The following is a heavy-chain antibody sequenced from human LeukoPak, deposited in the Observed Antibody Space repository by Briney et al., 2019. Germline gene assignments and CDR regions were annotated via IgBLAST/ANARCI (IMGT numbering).Heavy chain of an antibody. V-gene: IGHV1-18*01. J-gene: IGHJ4*02. CDR1: GYTFTSYG. CDR3: ARDSSSSSSRSFDY. D-gene: IGHD6-6*01. CDR2: ISVYNGNT. Sequence: ASVKVSCKASGYTFTSYGISWVRQAPGQGLEWMGWISVYNGNTNYAQKLQGRVTMTTDTSTSTAYVELRSLRSDDTAVYYCARDSSSSSSRSFDYWGQGTLVTVSS.